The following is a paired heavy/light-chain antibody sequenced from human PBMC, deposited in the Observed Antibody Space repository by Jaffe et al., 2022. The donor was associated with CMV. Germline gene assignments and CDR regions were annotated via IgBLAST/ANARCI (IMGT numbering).Light chain of an antibody. CDR2: RND. J-gene: IGLJ3*02. V-gene: IGLV1-47*01. Sequence: QSVLPQPPSASGTPGQRVTISCSGSGSNIGRHFVYWYQQLPGTAPKLLIHRNDQRPSGVPDRVSGSKSGTSASLAISGLRSEDEADYYCASWDDSLSSWVFGGGTRVTVL. CDR1: GSNIGRHF. CDR3: ASWDDSLSSWV.
Heavy chain of an antibody. J-gene: IGHJ6*02. Sequence: EVQLVESGGRLVQPGRSLRLSCAASGFTFNDYAMHWVRQGPGKGLEWVSGVNWNSESKGYGDSVKGRFTISRDNAKNSLYLQMDSLRTEDTALYYCVKSSSSSYFEAYAMDVWGLGTTVTVSS. CDR1: GFTFNDYA. CDR3: VKSSSSSYFEAYAMDV. CDR2: VNWNSESK. V-gene: IGHV3-9*01. D-gene: IGHD6-19*01.